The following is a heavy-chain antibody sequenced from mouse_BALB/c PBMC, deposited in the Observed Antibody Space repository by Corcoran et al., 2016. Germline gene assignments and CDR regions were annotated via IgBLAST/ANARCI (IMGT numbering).Heavy chain of an antibody. CDR1: GYTFTSYV. D-gene: IGHD2-1*01. V-gene: IGHV1-19*01. J-gene: IGHJ3*01. CDR2: INPYNGGT. Sequence: EVQLQQPGPELVKPGASVKMSCKASGYTFTSYVMQWVKQSHGKNLEWIGLINPYNGGTSYNQKFEGKATLTVDKSSSTAYMELLSLTSEDSAVYYFARDYYGNYGFAYWGQGTLVSVSA. CDR3: ARDYYGNYGFAY.